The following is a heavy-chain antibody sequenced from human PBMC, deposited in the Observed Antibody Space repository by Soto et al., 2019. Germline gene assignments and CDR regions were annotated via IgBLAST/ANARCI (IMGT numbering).Heavy chain of an antibody. D-gene: IGHD3-10*01. CDR1: GFTFSSYG. CDR3: AKEKEELLWFGEPYYFDY. V-gene: IGHV3-30*18. CDR2: ISYEGSNK. Sequence: GGSLRLSCAASGFTFSSYGMHWVRQAPGKGLEWVAVISYEGSNKYYADSVKGRFTISRDNSKNTLYLQMNSLRAEDTAVYYCAKEKEELLWFGEPYYFDYWGQGTLVTVSS. J-gene: IGHJ4*02.